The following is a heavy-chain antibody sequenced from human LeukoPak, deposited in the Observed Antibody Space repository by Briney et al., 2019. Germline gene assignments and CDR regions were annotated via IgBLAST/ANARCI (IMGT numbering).Heavy chain of an antibody. CDR1: GFTFSDYY. CDR2: ISGSGITV. V-gene: IGHV3-11*04. D-gene: IGHD6-13*01. J-gene: IGHJ4*02. Sequence: PGGSLRLSCAASGFTFSDYYMTWVRQAPGKGLEWVSCISGSGITVYYVDSVKGRFTISSDNAKNSLYLQMNSLRAEDTAVYFCARAEGIAAALYWGQGTLVTVSS. CDR3: ARAEGIAAALY.